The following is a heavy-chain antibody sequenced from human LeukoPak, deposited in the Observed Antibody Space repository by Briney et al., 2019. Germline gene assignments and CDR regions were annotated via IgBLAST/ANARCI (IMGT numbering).Heavy chain of an antibody. CDR2: ISYDGSNK. V-gene: IGHV3-30*01. CDR1: GFTFSSYA. Sequence: GGSLRLSCAASGFTFSSYAMHWVRQAPGKGLEWVAVISYDGSNKYYADSVKGRFTISRDNSKNTLYLQMNSLRAEDTAVYYGARMDQIDYFDYWGQGTLVTVSS. J-gene: IGHJ4*02. CDR3: ARMDQIDYFDY. D-gene: IGHD2-2*01.